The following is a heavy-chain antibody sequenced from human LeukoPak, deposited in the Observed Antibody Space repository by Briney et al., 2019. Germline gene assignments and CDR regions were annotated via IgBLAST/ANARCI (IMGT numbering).Heavy chain of an antibody. J-gene: IGHJ4*02. D-gene: IGHD1-1*01. CDR2: ISSTSNYR. CDR1: GFTFSSYT. Sequence: SGGSLRLSCAASGFTFSSYTMNWVRQAPGKGLEWVSSISSTSNYRYYADSVKGRFTISRDNAKNSLYLQMNSLRAEDTAVYYCARVHDQAVDYWGQGTLVTVSS. V-gene: IGHV3-21*01. CDR3: ARVHDQAVDY.